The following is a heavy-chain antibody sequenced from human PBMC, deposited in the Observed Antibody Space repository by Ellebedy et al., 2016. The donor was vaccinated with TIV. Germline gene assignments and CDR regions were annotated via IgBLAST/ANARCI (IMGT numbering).Heavy chain of an antibody. CDR3: ARESDSQFYFDY. Sequence: SETLSLTCAVYGGSLSGYYWSWIRQPPGKGLEWIGEMHHSGSTNYIPSLKGRVTMSADTSKNQFSLKLNSLTAADTAVYFCARESDSQFYFDYWGQGSLVTVSS. J-gene: IGHJ4*02. CDR1: GGSLSGYY. V-gene: IGHV4-34*01. CDR2: MHHSGST.